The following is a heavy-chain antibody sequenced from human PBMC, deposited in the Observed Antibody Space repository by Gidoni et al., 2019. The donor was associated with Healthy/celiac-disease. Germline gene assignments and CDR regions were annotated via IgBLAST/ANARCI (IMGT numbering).Heavy chain of an antibody. CDR2: IKQDGSEK. D-gene: IGHD3-10*01. CDR1: GFTFSSYW. J-gene: IGHJ6*02. CDR3: ARNYGSGSYSDYYYYGMDV. V-gene: IGHV3-7*02. Sequence: EVQLVESGGGLVQPGGSLRLSCAASGFTFSSYWMSWVRQAPGKGLEWVANIKQDGSEKYYVDSVKGRFTISRDNAKNSLYLQMNSLRAEDTAVYYCARNYGSGSYSDYYYYGMDVWGQGTTVTVSS.